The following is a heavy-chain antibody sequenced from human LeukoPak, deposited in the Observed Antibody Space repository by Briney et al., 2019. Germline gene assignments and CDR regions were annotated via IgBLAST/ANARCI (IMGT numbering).Heavy chain of an antibody. CDR2: ISSSGATT. Sequence: PGGSLRHSCAASGFTFSSYAMTWVRQAPGKGLEWVSGISSSGATTYYADSVKGGFTISRDNSKNTLYLQMNSLRAEDTAVYYCAKGSGYSPRTYFDYCGQGTLVTVSS. J-gene: IGHJ4*02. V-gene: IGHV3-23*01. D-gene: IGHD5-18*01. CDR1: GFTFSSYA. CDR3: AKGSGYSPRTYFDY.